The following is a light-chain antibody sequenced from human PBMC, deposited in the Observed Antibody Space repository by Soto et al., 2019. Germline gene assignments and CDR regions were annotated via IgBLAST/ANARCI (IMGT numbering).Light chain of an antibody. V-gene: IGKV1-5*03. CDR3: QQYNSYSGT. J-gene: IGKJ1*01. CDR1: QSISSW. Sequence: DIQMTQSASTLSASVGDRVTITCLASQSISSWLAWYQQKPGKAPKLLIYKASSLESGVPSRFSGSGSGTEFTLTISSLQPDDFATYYCQQYNSYSGTFGQGTKV. CDR2: KAS.